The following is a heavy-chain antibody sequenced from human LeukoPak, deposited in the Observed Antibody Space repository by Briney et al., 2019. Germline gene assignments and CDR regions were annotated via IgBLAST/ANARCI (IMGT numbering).Heavy chain of an antibody. CDR1: GGTFSSYA. Sequence: SVTVSFTASGGTFSSYAISWVRQAPGQGLEWMGGIIPIFGTANYAQKYQGRVTITADESTSTVYMELSSLRSEDTAVYYCARAPRGIFCSGGSCYGIMLNWGQGTLVTVSS. CDR2: IIPIFGTA. D-gene: IGHD2-15*01. J-gene: IGHJ4*02. CDR3: ARAPRGIFCSGGSCYGIMLN. V-gene: IGHV1-69*13.